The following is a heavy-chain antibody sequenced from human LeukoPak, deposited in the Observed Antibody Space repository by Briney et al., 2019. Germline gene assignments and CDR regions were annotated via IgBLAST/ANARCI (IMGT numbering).Heavy chain of an antibody. D-gene: IGHD1-14*01. V-gene: IGHV3-21*01. CDR1: GFTFSSYS. CDR2: ISSSSSYI. Sequence: GGSLRLSCAASGFTFSSYSTNWVRQAPGKGLEWVSSISSSSSYIYYADSVKGRFTISRDNAKNSLYLQMNSLRAEDTAVYYCARRYNAGGGWYFDYWGQGTLVTVSS. J-gene: IGHJ4*02. CDR3: ARRYNAGGGWYFDY.